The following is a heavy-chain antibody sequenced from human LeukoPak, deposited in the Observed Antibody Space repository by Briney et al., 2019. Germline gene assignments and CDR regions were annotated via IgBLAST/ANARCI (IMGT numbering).Heavy chain of an antibody. D-gene: IGHD3-10*01. CDR1: GFSFSTYS. Sequence: GESLKISCAASGFSFSTYSMNWVRQAPGKGLEWVSSISSSGSYIYYADSVKGRFTISRDNANNSLYLQMNSLRAEDTAVYYCARVGFREYYSDYWGQGTLVTVSS. CDR3: ARVGFREYYSDY. J-gene: IGHJ4*02. CDR2: ISSSGSYI. V-gene: IGHV3-21*01.